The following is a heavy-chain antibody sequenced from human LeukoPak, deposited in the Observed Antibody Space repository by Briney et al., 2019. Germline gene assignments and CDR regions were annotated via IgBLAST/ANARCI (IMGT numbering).Heavy chain of an antibody. J-gene: IGHJ4*02. V-gene: IGHV3-53*01. D-gene: IGHD1-14*01. CDR1: GFTVITND. Sequence: PGGSLRLSCAASGFTVITNDMTWVHQAPGKGLEWVSVLYSDGNTKYADSVQGRFTISRDNSTNTRYLEMNSLSPDDTAVYYCARGVEPLAANTLAYWGQGTLVTVSS. CDR2: LYSDGNT. CDR3: ARGVEPLAANTLAY.